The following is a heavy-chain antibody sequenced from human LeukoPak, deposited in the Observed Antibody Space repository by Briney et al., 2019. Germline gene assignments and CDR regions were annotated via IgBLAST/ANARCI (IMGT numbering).Heavy chain of an antibody. Sequence: ASVKVSCKTSGYIFTDYYIYWVRQAPGQGLEWMGRINPNSGGTNYAQKFQGRVTVTRDTPSTTVYMELNSLRSDDTAVYYCARGGYPTTWGDFQHWGQGTVVAVPS. CDR3: ARGGYPTTWGDFQH. V-gene: IGHV1-2*06. CDR1: GYIFTDYY. J-gene: IGHJ1*01. CDR2: INPNSGGT. D-gene: IGHD7-27*01.